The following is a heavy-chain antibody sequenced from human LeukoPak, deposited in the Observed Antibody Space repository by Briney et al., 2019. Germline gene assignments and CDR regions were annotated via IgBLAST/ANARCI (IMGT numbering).Heavy chain of an antibody. CDR1: GGSISSYY. CDR3: ARDLSSSGGWFDP. J-gene: IGHJ5*02. CDR2: IYTSGGT. D-gene: IGHD6-6*01. V-gene: IGHV4-4*07. Sequence: PSETLSLTCTVSGGSISSYYWSWIRQPAGKGLEWIGRIYTSGGTNYNPSLKSRVTISVDKSKNQFSLKLSSVTAADTAVYYCARDLSSSGGWFDPWGQGTLVTVSS.